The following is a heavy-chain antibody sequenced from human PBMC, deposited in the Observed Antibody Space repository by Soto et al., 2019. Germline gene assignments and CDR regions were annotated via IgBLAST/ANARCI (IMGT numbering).Heavy chain of an antibody. J-gene: IGHJ6*02. Sequence: PSETLSLTCAVYGGSFSGYYWSWIRQPPGKGLEWIGEINHSGSTNYNPSLKSRVTISVDTSKNQFSLKLSSVTAADTAVYYCAISLSSPGIAARPNHYYYYYGMDVWGQGTTVTVSS. CDR3: AISLSSPGIAARPNHYYYYYGMDV. CDR2: INHSGST. V-gene: IGHV4-34*01. D-gene: IGHD6-6*01. CDR1: GGSFSGYY.